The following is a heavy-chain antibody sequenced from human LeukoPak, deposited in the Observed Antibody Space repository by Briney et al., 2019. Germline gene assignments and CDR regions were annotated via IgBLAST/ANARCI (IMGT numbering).Heavy chain of an antibody. J-gene: IGHJ4*02. Sequence: SETLSLTCAVSGGSFSGYYWTWLRQPPGKGLEWIGEINDSGSINYNPTLKSRVTISVDTSKNQFSLKLTSVTAADTAVYYCARGRRWWGQGTLVTVSS. CDR3: ARGRRW. V-gene: IGHV4-34*01. CDR1: GGSFSGYY. D-gene: IGHD5-24*01. CDR2: INDSGSI.